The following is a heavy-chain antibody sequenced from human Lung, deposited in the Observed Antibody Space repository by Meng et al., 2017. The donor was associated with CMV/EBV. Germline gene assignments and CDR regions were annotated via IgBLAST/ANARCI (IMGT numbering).Heavy chain of an antibody. J-gene: IGHJ4*02. CDR3: ARQYSSSYYSDY. CDR1: GGSLSGYY. D-gene: IGHD6-6*01. CDR2: IRHSGDIT. Sequence: SXGIYGGSLSGYYWSWIRQTPGKGLEWIGEIRHSGDITNYNPSLKSRVTMSIDTSKKQFSLKLSAVTAADTAVYYCARQYSSSYYSDYWGQGTLVTVSS. V-gene: IGHV4-34*01.